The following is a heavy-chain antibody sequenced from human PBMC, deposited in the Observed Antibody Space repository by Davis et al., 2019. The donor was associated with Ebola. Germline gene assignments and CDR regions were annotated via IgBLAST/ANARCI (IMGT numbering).Heavy chain of an antibody. D-gene: IGHD1-26*01. Sequence: AASVKVSCKASGYSFNNYAISWVRPAPGQGLEWMGWISAYNGNTNYAQKVQGRVTMTTDTSTGTAYLDLRSLRSDDTAVYFCARTSIVGTTTTASDIWGQGTLVTVSS. CDR2: ISAYNGNT. J-gene: IGHJ3*02. CDR3: ARTSIVGTTTTASDI. V-gene: IGHV1-18*01. CDR1: GYSFNNYA.